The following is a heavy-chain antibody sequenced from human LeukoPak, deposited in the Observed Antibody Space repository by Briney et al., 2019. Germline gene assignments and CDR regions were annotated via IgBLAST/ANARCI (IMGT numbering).Heavy chain of an antibody. CDR1: GYTFTGYY. D-gene: IGHD2-8*01. CDR3: ARTLGIVLIKFDP. CDR2: INPNSGGT. V-gene: IGHV1-2*02. Sequence: ASVRVSCKASGYTFTGYYMHWVRQAPGQGLEWMGWINPNSGGTNYAQKFQGRVTMTRDTSISTAYMELSRLRSDDTAVYYCARTLGIVLIKFDPWGQGTLVTVSS. J-gene: IGHJ5*02.